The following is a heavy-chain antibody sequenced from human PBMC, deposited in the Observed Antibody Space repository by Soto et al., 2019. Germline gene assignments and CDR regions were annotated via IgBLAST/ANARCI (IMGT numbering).Heavy chain of an antibody. D-gene: IGHD2-21*02. V-gene: IGHV3-33*01. J-gene: IGHJ6*02. Sequence: GGSLRLSYAASGFTFSNYGMHWVRQAPGKGLEWVAVIWYNGNNKYYADSVKGRFTVSRDNSKNTLYLQINSLRAEDTAVYYCARDRAYCGGDCPYYYGLDVWGQGTTVTVSS. CDR1: GFTFSNYG. CDR3: ARDRAYCGGDCPYYYGLDV. CDR2: IWYNGNNK.